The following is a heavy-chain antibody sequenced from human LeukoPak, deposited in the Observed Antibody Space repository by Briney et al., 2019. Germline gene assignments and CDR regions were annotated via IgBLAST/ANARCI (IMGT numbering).Heavy chain of an antibody. Sequence: SETLSLTCTVSGGSISNYYWSWIRQPPGKGLEWIGYIYYSGSTNYNPSLKSRVTISVDTSKNQFSLKLSSVTAADTAVYYCARDGRAAAGALGWFDPWGQGTLVTVSS. V-gene: IGHV4-59*12. CDR3: ARDGRAAAGALGWFDP. CDR1: GGSISNYY. J-gene: IGHJ5*02. CDR2: IYYSGST. D-gene: IGHD6-13*01.